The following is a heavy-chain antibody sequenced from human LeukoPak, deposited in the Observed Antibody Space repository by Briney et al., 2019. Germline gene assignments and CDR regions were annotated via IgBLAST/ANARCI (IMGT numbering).Heavy chain of an antibody. Sequence: SETLSLTCIVSGGSIRSYFWSWIRQPPGKGLEWIGYIYYSGSTSYNPSLKSRVTISVHTSKNQFSLNLTSVTAADTAVYYCARRYCSSTSCFFDYWGQGTLVTVSS. CDR1: GGSIRSYF. V-gene: IGHV4-59*08. CDR2: IYYSGST. D-gene: IGHD2-2*01. CDR3: ARRYCSSTSCFFDY. J-gene: IGHJ4*02.